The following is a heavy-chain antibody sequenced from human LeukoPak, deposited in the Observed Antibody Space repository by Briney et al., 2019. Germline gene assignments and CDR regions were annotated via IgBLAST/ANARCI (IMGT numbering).Heavy chain of an antibody. Sequence: ASVKVSCKASGYTFTSYYMHWVRQAPGQGLEWMGIINLSGGSTSYAQKFQGRVTMTRDTSTSTVYMELSSLRSEDTAVYYCARVWGYCSSTSCYSLYYYGMDVWGQGTTVTVSS. D-gene: IGHD2-2*02. CDR2: INLSGGST. V-gene: IGHV1-46*01. CDR3: ARVWGYCSSTSCYSLYYYGMDV. J-gene: IGHJ6*02. CDR1: GYTFTSYY.